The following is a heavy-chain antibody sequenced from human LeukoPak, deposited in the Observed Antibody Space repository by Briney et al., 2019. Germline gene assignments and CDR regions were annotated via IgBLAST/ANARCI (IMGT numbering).Heavy chain of an antibody. CDR2: ISYSGSA. D-gene: IGHD2-2*01. Sequence: PSQTLSLTCTVSGVSIRSDAYCWSWIRQHPGKGLEWIGYISYSGSAYYNPSLKSRVTISVDTSKNQFSLKLNSVTAADTAVCYCAAIVVVPAAIAYWGQGTLVTVSS. CDR1: GVSIRSDAYC. J-gene: IGHJ4*02. CDR3: AAIVVVPAAIAY. V-gene: IGHV4-31*03.